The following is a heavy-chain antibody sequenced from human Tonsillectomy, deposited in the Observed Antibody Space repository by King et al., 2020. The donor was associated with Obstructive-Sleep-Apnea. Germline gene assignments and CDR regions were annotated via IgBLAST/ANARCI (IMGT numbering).Heavy chain of an antibody. J-gene: IGHJ6*02. CDR1: GYSISSGYY. V-gene: IGHV4-38-2*02. Sequence: VQLQESGPGLVKPSETLSLTCTVSGYSISSGYYWGWIRQPPGKGLEWIGTIYHSGSTYYNPSLKSRVTISVDTSKNQFSLKLSSVTAADTAVYYCAGSSGWYYSYGMDVWGQGTTVTVSS. CDR3: AGSSGWYYSYGMDV. CDR2: IYHSGST. D-gene: IGHD6-19*01.